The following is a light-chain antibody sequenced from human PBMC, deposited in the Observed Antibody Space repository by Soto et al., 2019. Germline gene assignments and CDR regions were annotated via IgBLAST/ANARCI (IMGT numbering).Light chain of an antibody. V-gene: IGKV3-15*01. CDR3: QQYDKSPPWT. CDR1: QSVRSN. J-gene: IGKJ1*01. Sequence: EIVMTQSPGTLSVSPGDRVTLSCRASQSVRSNSAWYQQKPGQAPRLLFYGASTRATGIPARFSGSGYGTEFTLTISSLQSEDFAVYYCQQYDKSPPWTFGQGTKVE. CDR2: GAS.